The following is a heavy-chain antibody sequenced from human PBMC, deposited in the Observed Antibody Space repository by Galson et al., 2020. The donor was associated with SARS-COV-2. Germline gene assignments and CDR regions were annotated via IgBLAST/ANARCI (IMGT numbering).Heavy chain of an antibody. V-gene: IGHV4-61*02. J-gene: IGHJ6*02. CDR1: GGSISSGNYY. CDR2: IYKSGNT. Sequence: SETLSLTCTVSGGSISSGNYYWSWIRQPAGKGLEWIGRIYKSGNTNYNPSLWSQVTISVDTSKNQFSLKLRSVTAADTAVYYCARGNSPCVTIFGMVTRPCGMDVWGQGTAVTVSS. D-gene: IGHD3-3*01. CDR3: ARGNSPCVTIFGMVTRPCGMDV.